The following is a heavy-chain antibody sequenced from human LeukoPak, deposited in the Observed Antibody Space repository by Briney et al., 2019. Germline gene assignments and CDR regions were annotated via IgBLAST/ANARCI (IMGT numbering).Heavy chain of an antibody. CDR3: AKDPNGDYIGTFDI. D-gene: IGHD4-17*01. CDR1: GFTFSTYS. Sequence: GGSLRLSCAASGFTFSTYSMDWVRQAPGKGLEWVSSISGSGGSTQYAASVQGRFTISRDNSKNTLYLQMNSLRAEDTAVYYCAKDPNGDYIGTFDIWGQGTMVTVSS. CDR2: ISGSGGST. V-gene: IGHV3-23*01. J-gene: IGHJ3*02.